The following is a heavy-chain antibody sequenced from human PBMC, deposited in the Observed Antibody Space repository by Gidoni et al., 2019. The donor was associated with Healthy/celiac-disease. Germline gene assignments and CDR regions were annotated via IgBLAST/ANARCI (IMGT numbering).Heavy chain of an antibody. CDR1: GVTFSPHA. Sequence: EVQLLESGVGLVHHGGSLILSFASSGVTFSPHAMSWVPQAPGHVLEWVEASSGSGGRTYYADSVKGRFTISRDNSKNTLYLQMNSLRAEDTAVYYCAKDYYDSSGYDLRWGVGYWGQGTLVTVSS. D-gene: IGHD3-22*01. V-gene: IGHV3-23*01. CDR2: SSGSGGRT. J-gene: IGHJ4*02. CDR3: AKDYYDSSGYDLRWGVGY.